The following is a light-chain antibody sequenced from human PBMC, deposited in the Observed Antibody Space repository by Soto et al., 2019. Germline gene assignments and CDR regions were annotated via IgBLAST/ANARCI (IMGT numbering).Light chain of an antibody. CDR2: GAS. CDR1: QSINSN. J-gene: IGKJ2*01. V-gene: IGKV3-15*01. Sequence: EIVMTQSPATLSVSPGVRVTLSCRASQSINSNLAWYQQKPGQAPRLLIYGASTRATGIPARFTGSGSGTEFTLTISRLQSEDFAMYYCQQYNNWPPYTFGQGTNLDIK. CDR3: QQYNNWPPYT.